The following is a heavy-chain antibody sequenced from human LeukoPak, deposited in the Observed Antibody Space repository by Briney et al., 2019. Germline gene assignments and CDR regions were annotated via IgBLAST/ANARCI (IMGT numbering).Heavy chain of an antibody. D-gene: IGHD1-26*01. CDR2: IKEDGSET. CDR3: AKYSGSYYDPFDY. J-gene: IGHJ4*02. Sequence: GGSLRLSCAAAGFIFKKYWMNWVRQVPGKGLEYLANIKEDGSETYYADSVKGRFTISRDNSKNTLYLQMNSLRAEDTAVYYCAKYSGSYYDPFDYWGQGTLVTVSS. CDR1: GFIFKKYW. V-gene: IGHV3-7*03.